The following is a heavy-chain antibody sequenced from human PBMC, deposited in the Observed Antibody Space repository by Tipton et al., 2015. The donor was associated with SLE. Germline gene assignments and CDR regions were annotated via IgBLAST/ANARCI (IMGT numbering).Heavy chain of an antibody. J-gene: IGHJ1*01. Sequence: TLSLTCTISGGSISSSSYYWGWIRQPPGKGLEWIGSIYYSGSTYYNPSLKSRVTISVDTSKNQFSLKLSSVTAADTAVYYCARGTYEEYFQHWGQGPLVTVSS. CDR1: GGSISSSSYY. CDR2: IYYSGST. CDR3: ARGTYEEYFQH. D-gene: IGHD3-22*01. V-gene: IGHV4-39*07.